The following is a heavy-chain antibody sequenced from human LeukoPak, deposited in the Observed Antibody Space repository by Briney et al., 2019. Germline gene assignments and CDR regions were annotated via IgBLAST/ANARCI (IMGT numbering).Heavy chain of an antibody. Sequence: ASVKVSCKASGYTFTSYGISWVRQAPGQGLEWMGWISAYNGNTNYAQKLQGRVTMTTDTSTSTAYMELRSLRSDDTAVYYCARHHPDSSGYYYSDYWGQGPLVTVSS. CDR2: ISAYNGNT. D-gene: IGHD3-22*01. J-gene: IGHJ4*02. CDR1: GYTFTSYG. V-gene: IGHV1-18*01. CDR3: ARHHPDSSGYYYSDY.